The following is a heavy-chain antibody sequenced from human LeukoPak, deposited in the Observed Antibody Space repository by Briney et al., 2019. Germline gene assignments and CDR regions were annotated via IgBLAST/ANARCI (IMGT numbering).Heavy chain of an antibody. CDR3: ARADSDWRYFDC. J-gene: IGHJ4*02. D-gene: IGHD6-19*01. CDR1: GFTVSTYY. CDR2: IYNSDTT. Sequence: TGGPLRLSCAASGFTVSTYYMTWVRQAPGKGLEWVSLIYNSDTTSYADSVKGRFTISRDNSNNTLYLQMNSLRAEDTAVYYCARADSDWRYFDCWGQGTLVTVSS. V-gene: IGHV3-53*01.